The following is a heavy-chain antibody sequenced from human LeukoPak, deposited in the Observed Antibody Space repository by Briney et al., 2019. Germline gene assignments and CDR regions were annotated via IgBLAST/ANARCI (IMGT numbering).Heavy chain of an antibody. V-gene: IGHV4-59*01. Sequence: SETLSLTCTVSGGSISSYYWSWIRQPPGKGLEWIGYIYDSGNTNYDPSLKSRVTISVDTSKNQFSLKVRSVTAADTAVYYCAKGEGDYWGQGTLVTVSS. CDR2: IYDSGNT. CDR1: GGSISSYY. D-gene: IGHD2-21*01. CDR3: AKGEGDY. J-gene: IGHJ4*02.